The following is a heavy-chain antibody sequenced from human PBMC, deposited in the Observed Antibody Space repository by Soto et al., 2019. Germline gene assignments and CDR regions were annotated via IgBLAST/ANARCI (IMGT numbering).Heavy chain of an antibody. V-gene: IGHV3-72*01. CDR2: TRDKANSYTT. Sequence: GSLRLSCAASGFTFSDHYMDWVRQAPGTGLEWVGRTRDKANSYTTEYAASVKGRFTISRDDSKNSLYLQMNSLKSEDTAEYYFFRGPRFTGDRYFSGLDVWGKGPTVTVS. D-gene: IGHD7-27*01. J-gene: IGHJ6*04. CDR1: GFTFSDHY. CDR3: FRGPRFTGDRYFSGLDV.